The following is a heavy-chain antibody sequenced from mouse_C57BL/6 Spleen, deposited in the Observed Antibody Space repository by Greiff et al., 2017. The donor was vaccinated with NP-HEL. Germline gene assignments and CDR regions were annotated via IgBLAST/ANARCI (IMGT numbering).Heavy chain of an antibody. D-gene: IGHD1-1*01. J-gene: IGHJ4*01. V-gene: IGHV14-4*01. Sequence: VQLQQSGAELVRPGASVKLSCTASGFNIKDDYMHWVKQRPEQGLEWIGWIDPENGDTEYASKFQGKATITADTSSNTAYLQLSSLISEDTAVYYCTNYGSSYAMDYWGQGTSVTVSS. CDR2: IDPENGDT. CDR3: TNYGSSYAMDY. CDR1: GFNIKDDY.